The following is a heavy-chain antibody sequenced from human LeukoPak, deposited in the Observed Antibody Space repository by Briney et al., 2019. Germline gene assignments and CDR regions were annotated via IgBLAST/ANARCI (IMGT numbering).Heavy chain of an antibody. CDR1: GGSIRNYY. CDR3: ARPSKVGSSFGAFDI. Sequence: SETLSLTCTASGGSIRNYYRSWIRQPPGKGLEWIGYIYYTGNTNYSPSLSSRVTISVDTSKNQFSLKLSSVSAADTAVCFCARPSKVGSSFGAFDIWGQGTRVTVSS. J-gene: IGHJ3*02. D-gene: IGHD1-26*01. V-gene: IGHV4-59*01. CDR2: IYYTGNT.